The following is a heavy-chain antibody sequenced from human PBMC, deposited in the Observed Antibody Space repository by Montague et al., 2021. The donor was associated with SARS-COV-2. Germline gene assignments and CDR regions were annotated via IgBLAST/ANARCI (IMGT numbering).Heavy chain of an antibody. CDR2: IYYSGTT. CDR1: GGSISSSGYY. J-gene: IGHJ2*01. Sequence: SETLSLTCTVSGGSISSSGYYWGWIRQPPGKGPEWIGSIYYSGTTFYNPSLRSRVTMSVDTSKNQFSLRLSSVTAADTAVFYCAREDAGHWYFDLWGRGILVTVSS. V-gene: IGHV4-39*02. D-gene: IGHD1-1*01. CDR3: AREDAGHWYFDL.